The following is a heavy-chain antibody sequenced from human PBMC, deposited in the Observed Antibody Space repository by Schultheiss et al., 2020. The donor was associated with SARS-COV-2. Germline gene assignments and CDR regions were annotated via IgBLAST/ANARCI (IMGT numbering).Heavy chain of an antibody. CDR3: ASTRLYCSSTSCSHY. Sequence: ASVKVSCKASGYTFTGYYMHWVRQAPGQGLEWMGWINPNSRGTNCAQKFQGWVTMTRDTSISTAYMELSRLRSDDTAVYYCASTRLYCSSTSCSHYWGQGTLVTVSS. J-gene: IGHJ4*02. V-gene: IGHV1-2*04. D-gene: IGHD2-2*01. CDR2: INPNSRGT. CDR1: GYTFTGYY.